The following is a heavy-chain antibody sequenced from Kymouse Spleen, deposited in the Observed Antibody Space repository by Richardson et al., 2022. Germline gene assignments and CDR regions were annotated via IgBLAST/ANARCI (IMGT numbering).Heavy chain of an antibody. J-gene: IGHJ6*02. CDR3: ARDSGSYLYYYYGMDV. CDR2: IYYSGST. D-gene: IGHD1-26*01. Sequence: QVQLQESGPGLVKPSETLSLTCTVSGGSVSSGSYYWSWIRQPPGKGLEWIGYIYYSGSTNYNPSLKSRVTISVDTSKNQFSLKLSSVTAADTAVYYCARDSGSYLYYYYGMDVWGQGTTVTVSS. CDR1: GGSVSSGSYY. V-gene: IGHV4-61*01.